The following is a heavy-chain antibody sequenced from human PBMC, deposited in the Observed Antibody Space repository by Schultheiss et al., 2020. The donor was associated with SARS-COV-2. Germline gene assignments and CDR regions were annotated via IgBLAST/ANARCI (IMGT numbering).Heavy chain of an antibody. Sequence: GGSLRLSCAASGFTFSSYAMHWVRQAPGKGPEWISGIGARGTGTHYADSVKGRFTISKDNSKNTLYLQMNSLRAEDTAVYYCARLWGDRGMDVWGQGTTVTVSS. CDR2: IGARGTGT. V-gene: IGHV3-NL1*01. D-gene: IGHD3-10*01. J-gene: IGHJ6*02. CDR1: GFTFSSYA. CDR3: ARLWGDRGMDV.